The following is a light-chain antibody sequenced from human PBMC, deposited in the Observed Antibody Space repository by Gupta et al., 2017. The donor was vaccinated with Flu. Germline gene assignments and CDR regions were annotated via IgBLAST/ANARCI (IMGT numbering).Light chain of an antibody. CDR2: DNS. CDR1: NIGSKS. V-gene: IGLV3-21*03. CDR3: QVWDSGSDQYV. J-gene: IGLJ1*01. Sequence: GITVTITGGGNNIGSKSVHWYHQQQGQDPVLVGYDNSARPSGIPERFSGSNSGNKATLTISRVEDGDEADYYCQVWDSGSDQYVFATGTKVTVL.